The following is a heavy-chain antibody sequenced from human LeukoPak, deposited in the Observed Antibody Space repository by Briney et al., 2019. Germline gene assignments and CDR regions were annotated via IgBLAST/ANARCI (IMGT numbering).Heavy chain of an antibody. J-gene: IGHJ4*02. D-gene: IGHD1-26*01. Sequence: ASVKVSCKASGYTFTGYYIHWVRQAPGQGLEWMGWIHPNSGGTIYVQKFQGRVTMIRDTSISTVYMMLSSLRSEDTAVYYCARVSGSYEYWGQGTLVTVSS. CDR3: ARVSGSYEY. V-gene: IGHV1-2*02. CDR2: IHPNSGGT. CDR1: GYTFTGYY.